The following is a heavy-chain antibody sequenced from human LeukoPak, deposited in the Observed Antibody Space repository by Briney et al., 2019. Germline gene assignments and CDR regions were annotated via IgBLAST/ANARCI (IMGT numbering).Heavy chain of an antibody. CDR2: ISSSSSYI. CDR3: ASVPLFLYA. CDR1: GFTFSSYS. Sequence: PGGSLRLSCAASGFTFSSYSMNWVRQAPGKGLEWVSSISSSSSYIYYADSVEGRFTISRDNAKNSLYLQMNSLRAEDTAVYYCASVPLFLYAWGQGTLVTVSS. J-gene: IGHJ4*02. V-gene: IGHV3-21*01. D-gene: IGHD5/OR15-5a*01.